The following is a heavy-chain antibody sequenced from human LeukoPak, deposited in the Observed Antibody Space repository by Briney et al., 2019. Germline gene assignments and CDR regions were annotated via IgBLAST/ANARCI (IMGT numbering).Heavy chain of an antibody. CDR2: IYTSGST. D-gene: IGHD6-13*01. J-gene: IGHJ3*02. Sequence: SQTLSLTCPVYGGSISSGSYYWSWIRQPAGKGLEWIGRIYTSGSTNYNPSLKSRVTISVDTSKNQFSLKLSSVTAADTAVYYCARVRIAAAYDAFDIWGQGTMVTVSS. CDR3: ARVRIAAAYDAFDI. V-gene: IGHV4-61*02. CDR1: GGSISSGSYY.